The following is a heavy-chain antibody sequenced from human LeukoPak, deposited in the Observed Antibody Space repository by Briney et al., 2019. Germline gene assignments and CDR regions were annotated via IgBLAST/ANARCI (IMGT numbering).Heavy chain of an antibody. Sequence: PSETLSLTCTVSGRSISSSSYYWAWIRQPPGKGLERIWSNCYSGSTHYNPALKSRVTISVDASKNQFSLKLSSVTAADTAVYYCAGLSGYCSSTSCYAELNFDYWGQGTLVTVSS. V-gene: IGHV4-39*01. D-gene: IGHD2-2*01. J-gene: IGHJ4*02. CDR2: NCYSGST. CDR3: AGLSGYCSSTSCYAELNFDY. CDR1: GRSISSSSYY.